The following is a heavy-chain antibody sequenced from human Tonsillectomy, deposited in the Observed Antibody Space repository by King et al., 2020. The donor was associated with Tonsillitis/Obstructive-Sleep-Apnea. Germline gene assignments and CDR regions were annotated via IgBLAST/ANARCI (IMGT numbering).Heavy chain of an antibody. V-gene: IGHV4-34*01. CDR1: GGSFSGYF. CDR3: AGLLLLFMLQGDAFDI. D-gene: IGHD3-16*01. CDR2: INHSGST. J-gene: IGHJ3*02. Sequence: VQLQQWGAGLLKPSETLSLTCAVYGGSFSGYFWSWIRQPPGKGLEWMGEINHSGSTSYNPSLESRVTISLDTSKNQFSLKLSSVTAADTAGYYCAGLLLLFMLQGDAFDIWGQGTMVTVSS.